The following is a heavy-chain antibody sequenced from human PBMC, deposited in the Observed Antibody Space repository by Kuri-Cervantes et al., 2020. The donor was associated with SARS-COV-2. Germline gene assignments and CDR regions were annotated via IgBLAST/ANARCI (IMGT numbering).Heavy chain of an antibody. V-gene: IGHV1-18*01. CDR3: ARDVAVVPAAMVPKYFQH. Sequence: ASVKVSCKASGYTFTSYAMNWVRQAPGQGLEWMGWVSAYNGNTNYAQKLQGRVTMTTDTSTSTAYMELRSLRSDDTAVYYCARDVAVVPAAMVPKYFQHWAQGTLVTVSS. CDR2: VSAYNGNT. CDR1: GYTFTSYA. D-gene: IGHD2-2*01. J-gene: IGHJ1*01.